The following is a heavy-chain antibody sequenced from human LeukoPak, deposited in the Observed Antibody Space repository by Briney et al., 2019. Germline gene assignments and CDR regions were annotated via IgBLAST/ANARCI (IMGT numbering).Heavy chain of an antibody. CDR1: GGSFSDYY. D-gene: IGHD3-3*01. Sequence: PSETLSLTCAVYGGSFSDYYWSWIRQPPGKGLEWIGEINHGGSTKYNPSLRSRVTISVDTSKNQFSLKLISVTAADTAVYYCARGFRFLEWLPRFDPWGQGTLVTVSS. J-gene: IGHJ5*02. CDR3: ARGFRFLEWLPRFDP. CDR2: INHGGST. V-gene: IGHV4-34*01.